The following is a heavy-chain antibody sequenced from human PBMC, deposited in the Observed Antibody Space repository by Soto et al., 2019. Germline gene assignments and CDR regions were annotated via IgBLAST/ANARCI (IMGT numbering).Heavy chain of an antibody. CDR1: GGTFSSYA. CDR2: IIPIFGTA. Sequence: QVQLVQSGAEVKKPGSSVKVSCKASGGTFSSYAISWVRQAPGQGLEWMGGIIPIFGTANYAQKFQGRVTITADESTSTAYMELSSLRSEDTAVYYCARDGLYHDSSGYYYPRRYFDLWGRGTLVTVSS. CDR3: ARDGLYHDSSGYYYPRRYFDL. J-gene: IGHJ2*01. V-gene: IGHV1-69*01. D-gene: IGHD3-22*01.